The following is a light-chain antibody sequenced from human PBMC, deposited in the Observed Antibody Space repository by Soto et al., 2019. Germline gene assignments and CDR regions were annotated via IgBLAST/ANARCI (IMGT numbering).Light chain of an antibody. Sequence: DLQMTQSPSSVSASVGDRVTITCRASQGISSWLAWYQQKPGTAPNLLISAASSLQSGVPSRFSGSGSGTDFTLILSNLQPEDFALYYCQQANTFPLTFGGGTKVEIK. CDR2: AAS. V-gene: IGKV1-12*01. J-gene: IGKJ4*01. CDR3: QQANTFPLT. CDR1: QGISSW.